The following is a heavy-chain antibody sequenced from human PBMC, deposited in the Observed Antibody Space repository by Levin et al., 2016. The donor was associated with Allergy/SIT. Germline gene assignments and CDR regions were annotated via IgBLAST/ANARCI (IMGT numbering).Heavy chain of an antibody. CDR1: GFTFSSYS. J-gene: IGHJ4*02. D-gene: IGHD3-22*01. Sequence: GGSLRLSCAASGFTFSSYSMNWVRQAPGKGLEWVSSISSSSSYIYYADSVKGRFTISRDNAKNSLYLQMNSLRAEDTAVYYCAREEGYSYDSSGYSGDYWGQGTLVTVSS. CDR3: AREEGYSYDSSGYSGDY. V-gene: IGHV3-21*01. CDR2: ISSSSSYI.